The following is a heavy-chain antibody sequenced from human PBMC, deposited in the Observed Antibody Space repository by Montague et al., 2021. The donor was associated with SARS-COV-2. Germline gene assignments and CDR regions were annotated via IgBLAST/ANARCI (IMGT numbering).Heavy chain of an antibody. D-gene: IGHD2-15*01. V-gene: IGHV4-4*07. CDR1: GDSISSFY. CDR2: IYASGGT. J-gene: IGHJ4*02. Sequence: SETLSLTCTVSGDSISSFYWNWIRQPAGTGLEWIGRIYASGGTNYNPSLKSRVTMSVDTSKNQFSLKLNSVTAADTAVYYCGRGVVAATPVVDYWGRGTLVTVSS. CDR3: GRGVVAATPVVDY.